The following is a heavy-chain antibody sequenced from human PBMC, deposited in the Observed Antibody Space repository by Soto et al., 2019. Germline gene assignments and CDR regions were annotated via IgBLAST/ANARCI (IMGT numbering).Heavy chain of an antibody. CDR3: ARGRSRLGELSGWFDP. Sequence: SETLSLTCAVYGGSFSGYYWSWIRQPPGKGLEWIGEINHSGSTNYNPSLKSRVTISVDTSKNQFSLKLSSVTAADTAVYYCARGRSRLGELSGWFDPWGQGTLVTVSS. CDR1: GGSFSGYY. D-gene: IGHD3-16*02. V-gene: IGHV4-34*01. CDR2: INHSGST. J-gene: IGHJ5*02.